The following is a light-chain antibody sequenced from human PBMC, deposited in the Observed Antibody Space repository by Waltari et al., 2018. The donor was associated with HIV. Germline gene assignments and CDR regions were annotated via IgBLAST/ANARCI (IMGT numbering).Light chain of an antibody. J-gene: IGLJ2*01. CDR3: SSYGGSDNLV. V-gene: IGLV2-8*01. CDR2: EVS. CDR1: SSDVGGYKY. Sequence: QSALTQPPSASGSPGQSVTISCTGTSSDVGGYKYVSWYQQHPGKAPKIMIYEVSKRPSGVPDRFSGSKSGNTASLTVSGLQAEDGGDYYCSSYGGSDNLVFGGGTKLTVL.